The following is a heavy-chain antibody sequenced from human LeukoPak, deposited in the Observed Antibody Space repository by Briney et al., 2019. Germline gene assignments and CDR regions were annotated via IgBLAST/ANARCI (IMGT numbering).Heavy chain of an antibody. CDR1: GFTFSSYG. J-gene: IGHJ3*02. CDR2: IRYDGSNK. CDR3: AKDLGYYDSSGYQPPDI. Sequence: GGSLRLSCAASGFTFSSYGMHWVRQAPGKGLEWVAFIRYDGSNKYYADSVKGRFTISRDNSKHTLYLQMNSLRAEDTAVYYCAKDLGYYDSSGYQPPDIWGQGTMVTVSS. D-gene: IGHD3-22*01. V-gene: IGHV3-30*02.